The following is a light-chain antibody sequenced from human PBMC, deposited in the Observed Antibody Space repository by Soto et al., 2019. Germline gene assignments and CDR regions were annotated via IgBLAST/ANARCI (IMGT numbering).Light chain of an antibody. Sequence: DVQMTQSPSSVSASVGDRVTITCRASQGIMTWLAWYQQKPGKAPKLLIYAASSLESGVPGRFSGTGFGTDFTLTISSLQPEDFATYYCQQAKISPITLGQGTRLEIK. V-gene: IGKV1D-12*01. CDR1: QGIMTW. CDR2: AAS. J-gene: IGKJ5*01. CDR3: QQAKISPIT.